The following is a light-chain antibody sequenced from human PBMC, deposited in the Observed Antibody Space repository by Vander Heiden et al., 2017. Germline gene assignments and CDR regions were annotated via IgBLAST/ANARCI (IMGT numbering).Light chain of an antibody. CDR3: NSRDSSGNHHV. V-gene: IGLV3-19*01. J-gene: IGLJ2*01. Sequence: SSELTQAPAVTVALGQTVRITCQGDSLRSYYASWYQQKPGQAPVLVIYGKNNRPSGIPDRFSGSSSGNTASLTITGAQAEDEADYYCNSRDSSGNHHVFGGGTKLTVL. CDR1: SLRSYY. CDR2: GKN.